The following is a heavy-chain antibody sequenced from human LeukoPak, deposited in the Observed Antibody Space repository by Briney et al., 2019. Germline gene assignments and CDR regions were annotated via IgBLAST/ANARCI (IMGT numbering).Heavy chain of an antibody. CDR3: AKASNKGRFLEWSPSYYFDY. D-gene: IGHD3-3*01. V-gene: IGHV3-23*01. CDR1: GFTFTNYP. J-gene: IGHJ4*02. Sequence: GGSVRLSCAASGFTFTNYPMSWVRQAPGKGLEWVSGISGSGGNTYYGDSVKGRFTISRDNSKNTLYLQMNSLRAEDTAVYYCAKASNKGRFLEWSPSYYFDYWGQGTLVTVSS. CDR2: ISGSGGNT.